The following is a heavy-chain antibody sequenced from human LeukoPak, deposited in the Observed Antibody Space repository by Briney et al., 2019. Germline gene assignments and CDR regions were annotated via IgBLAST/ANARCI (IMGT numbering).Heavy chain of an antibody. D-gene: IGHD3-10*01. V-gene: IGHV3-30*18. CDR2: ISYDGSNK. CDR3: ANAGGMVRGVMVGG. Sequence: GGSLRLSYAASGFTFSSYGMHWVRQAPGKGLEWVAVISYDGSNKYYADSVKGRFTISRDNSKNTLYLQMNSLRAEDAAVYYCANAGGMVRGVMVGGWGQGTLVTVSS. CDR1: GFTFSSYG. J-gene: IGHJ4*02.